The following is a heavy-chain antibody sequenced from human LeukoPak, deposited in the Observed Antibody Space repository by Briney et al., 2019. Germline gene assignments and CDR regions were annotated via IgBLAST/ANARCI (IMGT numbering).Heavy chain of an antibody. CDR3: ANVRYFDWYYFDY. D-gene: IGHD3-9*01. J-gene: IGHJ4*02. CDR1: EFTFSNFA. CDR2: ISGSGSLT. V-gene: IGHV3-23*01. Sequence: GGSLRLSCAASEFTFSNFAMSWVRQAPGKGLEWVSGISGSGSLTHYADSVKGRFTISRDNSKTTLYLQMNSLRVDDTAVYYCANVRYFDWYYFDYWGQGTLVTVSS.